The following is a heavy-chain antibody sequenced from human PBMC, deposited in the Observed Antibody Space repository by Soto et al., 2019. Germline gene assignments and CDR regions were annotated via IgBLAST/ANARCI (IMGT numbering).Heavy chain of an antibody. J-gene: IGHJ3*02. CDR1: GLSLSTIGVG. CDR2: IYWDDDK. CDR3: AQSNRVTGHDAFDI. V-gene: IGHV2-5*02. D-gene: IGHD2-21*02. Sequence: SPATLRNHTQSVALACTSRGLSLSTIGVGVGCIRQPQGKALQWLTLIYWDDDKRYSPSLKSRLTITKDTSNNQVVLRMTNMDPVDTAIYFCAQSNRVTGHDAFDIRGQGTMVTRSS.